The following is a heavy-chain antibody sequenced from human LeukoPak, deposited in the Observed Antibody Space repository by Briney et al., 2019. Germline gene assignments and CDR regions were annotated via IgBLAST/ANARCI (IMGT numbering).Heavy chain of an antibody. V-gene: IGHV4-4*07. CDR2: IYTSGST. D-gene: IGHD3-10*01. CDR3: ARGTRGRFGEFLTFDY. J-gene: IGHJ4*02. CDR1: GGSISSYY. Sequence: SETLSLTCTASGGSISSYYWSWIRQPAGKGLEWIGRIYTSGSTNYNPSLKSRVTMSVDTSKNQFSLKPSSVTAADTAVYYCARGTRGRFGEFLTFDYWGQGTLVTVSS.